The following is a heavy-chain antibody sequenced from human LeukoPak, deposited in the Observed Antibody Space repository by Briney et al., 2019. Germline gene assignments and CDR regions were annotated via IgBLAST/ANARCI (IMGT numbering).Heavy chain of an antibody. D-gene: IGHD6-13*01. CDR2: IYYSGST. V-gene: IGHV4-39*07. CDR3: ARVVGQYSSSWYGDNWFDP. J-gene: IGHJ5*02. CDR1: GGSISSSSYY. Sequence: PSETLSLPCTVSGGSISSSSYYWGWIRQPPGKGLEWIGSIYYSGSTYYNPSLKSRVTISVDTSKNQFSLKLSSVTAADTAVYYCARVVGQYSSSWYGDNWFDPWGQGTLVTVSS.